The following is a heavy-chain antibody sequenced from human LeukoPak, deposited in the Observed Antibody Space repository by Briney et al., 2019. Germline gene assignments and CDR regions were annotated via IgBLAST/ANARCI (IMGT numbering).Heavy chain of an antibody. CDR2: IHYSGST. CDR1: GASISSGDYF. V-gene: IGHV4-31*03. Sequence: TLSRTCSVSGASISSGDYFWTWIRQHPGKGLEWIGYIHYSGSTYYNPSLRRRMIISVDTSKNQFSLQLSSVTAADTAVYYCARVVSDCGGARCYKGYLDYWGQGTLVTVSS. J-gene: IGHJ4*02. D-gene: IGHD2-2*02. CDR3: ARVVSDCGGARCYKGYLDY.